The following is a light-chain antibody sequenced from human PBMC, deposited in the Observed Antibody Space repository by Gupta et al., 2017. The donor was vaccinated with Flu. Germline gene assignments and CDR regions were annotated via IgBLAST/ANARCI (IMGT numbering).Light chain of an antibody. CDR2: RAS. V-gene: IGKV4-1*01. J-gene: IGKJ5*01. Sequence: VSLGERATMYCKSRQNVLYTDSNNYVAWYRQKPGQTPQVLMYRASSRVSGVPDRFRGSGSATDFTLKIDRVEAEDVAVYYCRQSLKGPITFGQGTRLEMK. CDR1: QNVLYTDSNNY. CDR3: RQSLKGPIT.